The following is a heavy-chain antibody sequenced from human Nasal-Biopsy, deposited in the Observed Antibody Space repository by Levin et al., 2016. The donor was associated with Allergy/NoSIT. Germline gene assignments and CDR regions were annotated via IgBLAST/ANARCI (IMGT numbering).Heavy chain of an antibody. J-gene: IGHJ6*03. D-gene: IGHD6-13*01. CDR1: GYTFTSHW. V-gene: IGHV5-10-1*01. Sequence: KVSCKGSGYTFTSHWISWVRQMPGKGLEWMGRIDPRESYTDYSPSFQGHVTISADKSITTAYLQWSSLKTSDTAMYFCAVGLAAGVYYSSVMDVWGKGTTVTVSS. CDR3: AVGLAAGVYYSSVMDV. CDR2: IDPRESYT.